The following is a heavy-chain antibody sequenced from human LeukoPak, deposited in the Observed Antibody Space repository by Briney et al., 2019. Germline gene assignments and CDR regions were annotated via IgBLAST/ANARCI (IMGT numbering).Heavy chain of an antibody. Sequence: SETLSLTCAVYGGSSSGYYWSWIRQPPGKGLEWIGEINHSGSTNYNPSLKSRVTISVDTSKNQFSLKLSSVTAADTAVYYCARGKVDTAVIWWGLIVSYWFDPWGQGTLVTVSS. CDR3: ARGKVDTAVIWWGLIVSYWFDP. CDR1: GGSSSGYY. CDR2: INHSGST. V-gene: IGHV4-34*01. J-gene: IGHJ5*02. D-gene: IGHD5-18*01.